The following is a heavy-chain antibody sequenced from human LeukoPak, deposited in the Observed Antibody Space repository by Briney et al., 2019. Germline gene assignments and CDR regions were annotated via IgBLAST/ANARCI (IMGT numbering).Heavy chain of an antibody. CDR1: GYSFTRYW. CDR3: ARGDPSYYFDY. D-gene: IGHD2-21*02. CDR2: VYPGDSDT. J-gene: IGHJ4*02. Sequence: GESLKISCQGSGYSFTRYWIGWVRQMPGRGLEWMGIVYPGDSDTKYSPSFQGQVTISADKSITTAYLQWSSLKASDTATYYCARGDPSYYFDYWGQGTLVIVSS. V-gene: IGHV5-51*01.